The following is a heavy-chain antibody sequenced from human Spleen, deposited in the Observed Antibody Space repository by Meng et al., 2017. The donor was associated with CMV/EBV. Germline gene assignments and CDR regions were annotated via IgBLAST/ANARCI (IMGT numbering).Heavy chain of an antibody. Sequence: GESLKISCAASGFTFSSYGMHWVRQAPGKGLEWVAVIWYDGSNKYYADSVKGRFTISRDNSKNTLYLQMNSLRAEDTAVYYCTSCYSLYYYGMDVWGQGTTVTVSS. D-gene: IGHD2-21*02. CDR3: TSCYSLYYYGMDV. J-gene: IGHJ6*02. V-gene: IGHV3-33*01. CDR2: IWYDGSNK. CDR1: GFTFSSYG.